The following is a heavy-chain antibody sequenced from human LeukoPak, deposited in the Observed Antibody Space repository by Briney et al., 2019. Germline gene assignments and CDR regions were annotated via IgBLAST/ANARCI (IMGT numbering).Heavy chain of an antibody. CDR3: AKDGNWNNVPGDYYYMDV. CDR2: INPESGNT. D-gene: IGHD1/OR15-1a*01. Sequence: ASVKLTCKASGCTFTSHILHWGRQPPGQGLEWMGIINPESGNTAYAQKFQGRITMTGDTSTSTVYMELSSLRSEDTAMYYCAKDGNWNNVPGDYYYMDVWGKGTTVAVSS. CDR1: GCTFTSHI. V-gene: IGHV1-46*01. J-gene: IGHJ6*03.